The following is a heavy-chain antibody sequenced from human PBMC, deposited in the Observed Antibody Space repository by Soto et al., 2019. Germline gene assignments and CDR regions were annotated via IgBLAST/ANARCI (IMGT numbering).Heavy chain of an antibody. V-gene: IGHV3-21*01. CDR3: ARDGSGWSRDY. CDR2: ISSTGAYI. Sequence: EVQLVESGGGLVKPGGSLRLSCAASGFSFSDCSMNWVRQAPGKGLEWLSAISSTGAYIYYADSVKGRFTISRDNAKNSLYLKMNSLRAEDTAVYYCARDGSGWSRDYWGQGTLVTVSS. J-gene: IGHJ4*02. CDR1: GFSFSDCS. D-gene: IGHD6-19*01.